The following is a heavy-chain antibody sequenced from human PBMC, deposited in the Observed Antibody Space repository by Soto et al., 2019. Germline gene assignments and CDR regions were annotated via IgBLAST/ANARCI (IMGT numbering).Heavy chain of an antibody. V-gene: IGHV3-74*03. CDR2: ISSDGSII. CDR1: GFTFGNYW. D-gene: IGHD2-2*01. J-gene: IGHJ4*02. CDR3: VRDGVSVVPFDY. Sequence: EVELVESGGGLVQPGVSLRISCAASGFTFGNYWMHWVRQAPGKGLVWVSRISSDGSIITYADSVKGRFTISRDNAENTLHLQMHSLRAEDTAVYYCVRDGVSVVPFDYWGQGTLVAVSS.